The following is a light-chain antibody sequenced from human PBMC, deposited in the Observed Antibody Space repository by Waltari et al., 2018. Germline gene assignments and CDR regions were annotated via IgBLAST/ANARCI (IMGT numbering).Light chain of an antibody. J-gene: IGKJ4*01. CDR2: GAS. CDR1: QSVTSNY. Sequence: EIVLTQSPGTLSLSPGERATLSCRASQSVTSNYLAWYQQTPGQAPRLLIYGASDRATGIPDRFSGSWSGTDFSLTISRLEPEDFAVYYCQQYEDVPLTFGGGTKVEI. V-gene: IGKV3-20*01. CDR3: QQYEDVPLT.